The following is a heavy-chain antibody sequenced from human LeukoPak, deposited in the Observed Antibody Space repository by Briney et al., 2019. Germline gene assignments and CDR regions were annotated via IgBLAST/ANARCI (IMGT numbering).Heavy chain of an antibody. CDR2: IYYSGST. CDR1: GGSMSSYY. J-gene: IGHJ4*02. CDR3: ARGARAGYNLEPFDY. Sequence: SETLTLTCTISGGSMSSYYWSWIRQPPGKGLEWIGYIYYSGSTKYNPSLRSRVTISVDTSKNQFSLKLSSVTAADTAVYYCARGARAGYNLEPFDYWGQGTLVTVSS. V-gene: IGHV4-59*08. D-gene: IGHD5-24*01.